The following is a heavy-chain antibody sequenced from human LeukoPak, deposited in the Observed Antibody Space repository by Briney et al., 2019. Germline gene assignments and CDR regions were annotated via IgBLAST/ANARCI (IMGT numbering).Heavy chain of an antibody. D-gene: IGHD3-10*01. Sequence: GGSLRLSCAASGFTFSSYSMNWVRQAPGKGLEWVSYISSSSTTMYYADSVRGRFTISRDNAKNSLFLQMNSLRAEDTAVYYCARVSGSGRYPIDYWGQGTLVTVSS. J-gene: IGHJ4*02. V-gene: IGHV3-48*01. CDR2: ISSSSTTM. CDR3: ARVSGSGRYPIDY. CDR1: GFTFSSYS.